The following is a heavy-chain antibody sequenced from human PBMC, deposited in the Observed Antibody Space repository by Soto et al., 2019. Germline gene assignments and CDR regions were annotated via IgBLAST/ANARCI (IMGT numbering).Heavy chain of an antibody. CDR1: GFTFSSYA. J-gene: IGHJ6*02. V-gene: IGHV3-30-3*02. CDR2: ISYDGSNK. Sequence: PGGSLRLSCAASGFTFSSYAMHWVRQAPGKGLEWVAVISYDGSNKYYADSVKGRFTISRDNSKNTLYLQMNSLRAEDTAVYYCAKYGYDYYYGMDVWGQGTTVTVSS. CDR3: AKYGYDYYYGMDV. D-gene: IGHD4-17*01.